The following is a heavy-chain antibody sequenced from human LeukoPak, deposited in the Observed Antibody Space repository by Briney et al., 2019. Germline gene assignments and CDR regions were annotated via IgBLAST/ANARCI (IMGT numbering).Heavy chain of an antibody. CDR1: GYSFRNYW. V-gene: IGHV5-51*01. J-gene: IGHJ3*02. CDR2: IYPADSDT. CDR3: ARHRLNYYDSSHDAFDI. D-gene: IGHD3-22*01. Sequence: GESVKISCEASGYSFRNYWVAWVRQMPGKGPECMGLIYPADSDTRYSPSFQGQVTISADKSISTAYLQWSSLKASDTAMYYCARHRLNYYDSSHDAFDIWDQGTMVTVSS.